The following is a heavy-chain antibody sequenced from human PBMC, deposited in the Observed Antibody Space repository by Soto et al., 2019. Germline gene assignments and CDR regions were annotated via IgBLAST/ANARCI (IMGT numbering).Heavy chain of an antibody. CDR1: GFTFSSYA. J-gene: IGHJ6*02. V-gene: IGHV3-64D*08. CDR2: ISSNGGST. CDR3: VKDLNYYDSSGYYSDYYYGMDV. D-gene: IGHD3-22*01. Sequence: GGSLRLSCSASGFTFSSYAMHWVRQAPGKGLEYVSAISSNGGSTYYADSVKGRFTISRDNSKNTLYLQMSSLRAEDTAVYYCVKDLNYYDSSGYYSDYYYGMDVWGQGTTVTVSS.